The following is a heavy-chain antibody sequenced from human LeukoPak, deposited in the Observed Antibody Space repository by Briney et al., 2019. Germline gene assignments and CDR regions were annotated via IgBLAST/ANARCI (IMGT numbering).Heavy chain of an antibody. Sequence: SETLSLTCAVYGGSFSGYYWSWLRQPPGKGLEGIGEINHSGSTNYNPSLKSRVTISVDTSKNQFSLKLSSVTAADTAVYYCARLRAVAGTRGMDVWGKGTTVTVSS. CDR1: GGSFSGYY. CDR3: ARLRAVAGTRGMDV. V-gene: IGHV4-34*01. D-gene: IGHD6-19*01. CDR2: INHSGST. J-gene: IGHJ6*04.